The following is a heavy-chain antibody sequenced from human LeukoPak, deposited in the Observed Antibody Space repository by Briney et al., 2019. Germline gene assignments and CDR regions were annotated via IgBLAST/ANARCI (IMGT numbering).Heavy chain of an antibody. CDR1: GFTFSSYW. CDR2: IKQDGGEK. V-gene: IGHV3-7*01. J-gene: IGHJ4*02. CDR3: ARGEKQWLVRAPHFDY. D-gene: IGHD6-19*01. Sequence: GRSLRLSCAASGFTFSSYWMSWVRQAPGKGLEWVANIKQDGGEKYYVDSVKGRFTISRDNAKNSLYLQMNSLRAEDTAVYYCARGEKQWLVRAPHFDYWGQGTLVTVSS.